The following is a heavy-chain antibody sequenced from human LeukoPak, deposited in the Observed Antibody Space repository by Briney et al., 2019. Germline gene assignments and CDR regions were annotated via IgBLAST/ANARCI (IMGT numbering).Heavy chain of an antibody. CDR3: AREEVIAAAGPTLDS. CDR1: GYTFTDYY. CDR2: INPNSGGT. V-gene: IGHV1-2*02. J-gene: IGHJ4*02. Sequence: ASVTVSCKASGYTFTDYYMHWVRQAPGQGLEWMGWINPNSGGTNYAQKFQGRVTMTRDTSISTAYMELSRLRSDDTAVFYCAREEVIAAAGPTLDSWGQGALVTVSS. D-gene: IGHD6-13*01.